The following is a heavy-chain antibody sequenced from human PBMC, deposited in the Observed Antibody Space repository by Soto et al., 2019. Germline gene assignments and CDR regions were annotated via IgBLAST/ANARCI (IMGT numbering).Heavy chain of an antibody. CDR1: GFTSSDDA. CDR2: VSHDGRNT. D-gene: IGHD6-19*01. Sequence: PGGSLRLSCAASGFTSSDDAMHWVRQAPGKGLEWVAVVSHDGRNTHYADSVKGRFTISRDSSKNTVSLEMTSLRAEDTAVYYCAKGGRQWLVTSDFNYWGQGALVTVSS. V-gene: IGHV3-30*18. CDR3: AKGGRQWLVTSDFNY. J-gene: IGHJ4*02.